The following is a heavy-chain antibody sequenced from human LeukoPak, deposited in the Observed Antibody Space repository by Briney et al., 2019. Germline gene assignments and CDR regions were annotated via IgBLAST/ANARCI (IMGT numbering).Heavy chain of an antibody. V-gene: IGHV3-23*01. Sequence: GGSLRLSCVASGFTFSTFGMTWVRQAPGTGLEWVSSISNSGSVTTYADSVRGRFTISRDNSKNTLYLQMHGLRAEDMAVYYCATRISTTHGLDYWGQGTLVTVSS. CDR1: GFTFSTFG. CDR3: ATRISTTHGLDY. CDR2: ISNSGSVT. J-gene: IGHJ4*02. D-gene: IGHD1-1*01.